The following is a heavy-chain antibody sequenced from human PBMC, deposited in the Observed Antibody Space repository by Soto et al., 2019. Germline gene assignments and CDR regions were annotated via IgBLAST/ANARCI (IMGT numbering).Heavy chain of an antibody. Sequence: PGGSLRLSCAASGFTFSSYAMHWVRQAPGKGLEWVAVISYDGSNKYYADSVKGRFTISRDNSKNTLYLQMNSLRAEDTAVYYCARDTPYYYDSSGYYWGQGTLVTVSS. CDR3: ARDTPYYYDSSGYY. D-gene: IGHD3-22*01. CDR2: ISYDGSNK. J-gene: IGHJ4*02. V-gene: IGHV3-30-3*01. CDR1: GFTFSSYA.